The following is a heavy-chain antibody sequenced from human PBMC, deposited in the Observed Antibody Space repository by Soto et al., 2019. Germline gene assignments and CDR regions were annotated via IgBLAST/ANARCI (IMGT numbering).Heavy chain of an antibody. V-gene: IGHV3-23*01. CDR3: ALRPLRGVING. J-gene: IGHJ4*02. D-gene: IGHD3-10*01. Sequence: XGSLRLSCAAAGFTFSSYAMSWVRQAPGKGLEWVSAISGSGGSTYYADSVKGRFTISRDSSKNTLYLQMNSLRAEDTAVYYCALRPLRGVINGWGQGTLVTVSS. CDR1: GFTFSSYA. CDR2: ISGSGGST.